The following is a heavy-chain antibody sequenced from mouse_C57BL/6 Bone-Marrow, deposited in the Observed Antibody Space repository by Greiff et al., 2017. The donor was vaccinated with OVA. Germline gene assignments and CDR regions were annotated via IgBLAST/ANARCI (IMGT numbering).Heavy chain of an antibody. CDR1: GFTFSDFY. CDR3: ARDAGYYFDY. V-gene: IGHV7-1*01. J-gene: IGHJ2*01. CDR2: SRNKANDYTT. Sequence: EVQGVESGGGLVQSGRSLRLSCATSGFTFSDFYMEWVRQAPGKGLEWIAASRNKANDYTTEYSASVKGRFIVSRDTSQSILYLQMNSLRAEDTAIYYRARDAGYYFDYWGQGTTLTVSS.